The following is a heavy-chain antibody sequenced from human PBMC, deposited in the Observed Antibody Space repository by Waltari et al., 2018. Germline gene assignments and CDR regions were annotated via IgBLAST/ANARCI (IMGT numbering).Heavy chain of an antibody. Sequence: QITLKESGPTLMKPTQTLTLTCAFSGFSLTTGSVAVGGLRQPPGKAPEWLANIYGNDDKKDSPSLRSRPTITKDSSENQVVLTMTNVDPVDTATYYGAHRYFSNFDYWGQGTLVTVSS. CDR1: GFSLTTGSVA. CDR3: AHRYFSNFDY. J-gene: IGHJ4*02. D-gene: IGHD3-9*01. V-gene: IGHV2-5*01. CDR2: IYGNDDK.